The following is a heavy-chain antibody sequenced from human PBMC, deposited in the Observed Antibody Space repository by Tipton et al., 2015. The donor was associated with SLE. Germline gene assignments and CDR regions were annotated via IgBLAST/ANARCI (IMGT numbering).Heavy chain of an antibody. CDR3: ARVTGTSDFDY. V-gene: IGHV4-61*02. Sequence: LRLSCTVSGGSISSGPYHWSWIWQPAGKGLEWIGRIYSSGSTNYNPSLKSRVTISVDTSRNQFSLNLSSVTAADTAVYYCARVTGTSDFDYWGQGTLVTVSS. D-gene: IGHD1-20*01. CDR2: IYSSGST. J-gene: IGHJ4*02. CDR1: GGSISSGPYH.